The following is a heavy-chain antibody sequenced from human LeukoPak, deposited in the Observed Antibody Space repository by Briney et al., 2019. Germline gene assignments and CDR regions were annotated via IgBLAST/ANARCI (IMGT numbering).Heavy chain of an antibody. CDR3: AKDHYYDSSGWFDL. D-gene: IGHD3-22*01. Sequence: PGGSLRLSCAASGFTFSSYSMNWVRQAPGKGLEWVSSIVGSSSTYYADSLKGRFTISRDNAKNSLYLQMNGLRAEDTAVYYCAKDHYYDSSGWFDLWGRGTLVTVSS. V-gene: IGHV3-21*01. CDR1: GFTFSSYS. J-gene: IGHJ2*01. CDR2: IVGSSST.